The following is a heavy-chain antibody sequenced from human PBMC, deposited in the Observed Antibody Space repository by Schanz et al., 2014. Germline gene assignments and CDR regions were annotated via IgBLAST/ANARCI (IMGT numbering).Heavy chain of an antibody. CDR1: GFTFTTHS. CDR2: ISGTTTYT. D-gene: IGHD3-10*01. J-gene: IGHJ4*02. CDR3: ARANYRRKINFDY. Sequence: EVQLLESGGGLVQPGGSLRLSCAASGFTFTTHSMTWVRQAPGKGLEWVSYISGTTTYTNYADSVKGRFTITRDNAKNSLYLQMNSLRAEDTAVYYCARANYRRKINFDYWGRGTLVTVSS. V-gene: IGHV3-48*04.